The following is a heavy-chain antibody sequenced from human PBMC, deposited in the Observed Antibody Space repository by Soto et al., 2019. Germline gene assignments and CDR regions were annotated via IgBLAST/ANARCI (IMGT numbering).Heavy chain of an antibody. CDR2: IKQDGSEK. CDR1: GFTFSSYW. CDR3: ARDTPDIVLVPAATPFDY. Sequence: PGGSLRLSCAASGFTFSSYWMSWVRQAPGKGLEWVANIKQDGSEKYYVDSVKGRFTISRDNAKNALYLQMNSLRAEDTAVYYCARDTPDIVLVPAATPFDYWGQGTLVTVSS. J-gene: IGHJ4*02. D-gene: IGHD2-2*01. V-gene: IGHV3-7*01.